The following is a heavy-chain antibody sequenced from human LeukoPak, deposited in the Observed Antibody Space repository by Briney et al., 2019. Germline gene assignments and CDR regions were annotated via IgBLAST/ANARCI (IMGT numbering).Heavy chain of an antibody. D-gene: IGHD2-21*02. J-gene: IGHJ6*02. CDR3: ARGGGAHIVVVTAILYYYGMDV. CDR1: GYTFTGYY. V-gene: IGHV1-2*02. Sequence: ASVKVSCKASGYTFTGYYMHWVRQAPGQGLEWMGWINPNSGGTNYAQEFQGRVTMTRDTSISTAYMELSRLRSDDTAVYYCARGGGAHIVVVTAILYYYGMDVWGRGTTVTVSS. CDR2: INPNSGGT.